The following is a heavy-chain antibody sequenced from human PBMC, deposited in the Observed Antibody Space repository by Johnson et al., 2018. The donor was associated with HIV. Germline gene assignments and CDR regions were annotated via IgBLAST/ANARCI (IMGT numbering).Heavy chain of an antibody. V-gene: IGHV3-30*03. CDR1: GFTFDDSG. Sequence: QVQLVESGGGVVRPGGSLRLSCAASGFTFDDSGMSWVRQAPGKGLEWVAVISYDGSNKYYADSVKGRFTISRDNSKNTLYLQMNSLRAGDTALYYCARHRGVYPTSPGGVGAFDFWGPGTMVTVSS. J-gene: IGHJ3*01. CDR2: ISYDGSNK. CDR3: ARHRGVYPTSPGGVGAFDF. D-gene: IGHD1-26*01.